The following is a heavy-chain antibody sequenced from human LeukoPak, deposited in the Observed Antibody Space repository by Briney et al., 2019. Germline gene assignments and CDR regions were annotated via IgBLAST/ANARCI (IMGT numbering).Heavy chain of an antibody. Sequence: SETLSLTCAVYGGSFSGYYWSWIRQPPGKGLEWIGEINHSGSTNYNPSLKSRVTTSVDTSKNQFSLKLSSVTAADTAVYYCARVGPARLEDYWGQGTLVTVSS. CDR1: GGSFSGYY. CDR2: INHSGST. CDR3: ARVGPARLEDY. V-gene: IGHV4-34*01. D-gene: IGHD1-1*01. J-gene: IGHJ4*02.